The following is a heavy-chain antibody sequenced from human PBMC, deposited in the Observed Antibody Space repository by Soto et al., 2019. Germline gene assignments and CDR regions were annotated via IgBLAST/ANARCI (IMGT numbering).Heavy chain of an antibody. CDR1: GFTFSTVW. CDR3: TPLALNYNIYCYPLSD. V-gene: IGHV3-15*07. Sequence: EVQLGESGGGLVKPGGSLRLSCAGSGFTFSTVWMKGVRQAPWKGLECVGRIKSETDGGTIDYAAPVKGRFPISRDASNNTLYLQMNSLKTEDPATDYCTPLALNYNIYCYPLSDWGQGTRVTVSS. J-gene: IGHJ4*02. D-gene: IGHD3-10*01. CDR2: IKSETDGGTI.